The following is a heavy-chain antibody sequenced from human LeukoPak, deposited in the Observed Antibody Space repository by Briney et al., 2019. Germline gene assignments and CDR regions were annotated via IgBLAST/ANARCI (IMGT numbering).Heavy chain of an antibody. CDR3: AAGSGS. CDR1: GYSFTNYG. J-gene: IGHJ4*02. Sequence: ASVKVSCKTSGYSFTNYGVAWVRQATGQGLEWMGWMNPNSGNTGYAQKFQGRVTITRNTSISTAYMELSSLRSEDTAVYYCAAGSGSWGQGTLVTVSS. D-gene: IGHD6-25*01. CDR2: MNPNSGNT. V-gene: IGHV1-8*03.